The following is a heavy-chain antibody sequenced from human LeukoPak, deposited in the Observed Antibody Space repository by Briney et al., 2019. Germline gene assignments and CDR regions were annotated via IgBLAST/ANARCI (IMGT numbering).Heavy chain of an antibody. CDR3: ASLGGVTGTTGPSFDI. J-gene: IGHJ3*02. V-gene: IGHV1-2*06. Sequence: ASVKVSCKASGYTFTGYYMHWVRQAPGQGLEWMGRINPNSGGTNYAQKFQGRVTMTRDTSISTAYMELSRLRSDDTAVYYCASLGGVTGTTGPSFDIWGQGTMVTVSS. D-gene: IGHD1-20*01. CDR1: GYTFTGYY. CDR2: INPNSGGT.